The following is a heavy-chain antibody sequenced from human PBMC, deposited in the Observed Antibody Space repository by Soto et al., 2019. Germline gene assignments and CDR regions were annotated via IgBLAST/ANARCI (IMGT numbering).Heavy chain of an antibody. V-gene: IGHV4-59*01. CDR1: GVSISSYY. D-gene: IGHD3-16*01. Sequence: PSETLSLTCTVSGVSISSYYWSWVRQPPGKGLEWIGYIDYSGSTYYNPSLKSRVTISIDTSKNQFSLNLSSVTAADTAVYYCARDPGGSLPYYFGSWGQGTLVTVSS. CDR2: IDYSGST. J-gene: IGHJ4*02. CDR3: ARDPGGSLPYYFGS.